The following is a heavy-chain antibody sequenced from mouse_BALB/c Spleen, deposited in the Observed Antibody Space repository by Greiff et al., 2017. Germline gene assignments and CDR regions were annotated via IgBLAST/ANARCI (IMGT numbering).Heavy chain of an antibody. CDR1: GDSITSGY. J-gene: IGHJ2*01. CDR3: ARAVWSPTGYFAY. V-gene: IGHV3-8*02. CDR2: ISSSGST. D-gene: IGHD2-10*02. Sequence: EVKLVESGPSLVKPSQTLSLTCSVTGDSITSGYWNWIRKFPGNKLEYMGYISSSGSTYYNPSLKSRISITRDTSKNQYYLQLNSVTTEDTATYYCARAVWSPTGYFAYWGQGTTLTVSS.